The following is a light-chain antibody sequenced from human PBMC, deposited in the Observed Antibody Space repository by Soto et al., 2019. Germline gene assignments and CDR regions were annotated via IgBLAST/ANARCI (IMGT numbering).Light chain of an antibody. CDR3: QQYSSSPHT. J-gene: IGKJ2*01. V-gene: IGKV3-20*01. Sequence: EIVLTQSPGTLSLSPGERATLSCRASQSVSSSYLACYQHKPGQAPRLLIYGASTMATGIPDRFSGSWSGTDFTLTISRLEPEDFAVYYCQQYSSSPHTFGQGTKLEIK. CDR2: GAS. CDR1: QSVSSSY.